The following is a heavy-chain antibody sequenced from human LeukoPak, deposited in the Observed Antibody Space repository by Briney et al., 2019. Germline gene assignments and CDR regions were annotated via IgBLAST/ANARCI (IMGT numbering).Heavy chain of an antibody. J-gene: IGHJ6*02. CDR2: IYSGGST. D-gene: IGHD3-3*01. V-gene: IGHV3-53*01. Sequence: GGSLRLSCAASGFTVSSNYMSWVRQAPGKGLEWVSVIYSGGSTYYADSVKGRFTISRVNSKNTLYLQMNSLRAEDTAVYYCAIWSGYSYYYGMDVWGQGTTVTVSS. CDR3: AIWSGYSYYYGMDV. CDR1: GFTVSSNY.